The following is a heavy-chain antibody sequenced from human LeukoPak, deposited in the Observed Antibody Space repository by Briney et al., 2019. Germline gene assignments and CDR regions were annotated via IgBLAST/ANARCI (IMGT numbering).Heavy chain of an antibody. V-gene: IGHV4-39*07. CDR2: IYYSGST. CDR3: TRGGELMNF. J-gene: IGHJ4*02. D-gene: IGHD1-26*01. Sequence: SETLSLTCTVSGGSISSSSYYWGWIRQPPGKGLEWIGSIYYSGSTYYNPSLKSRVTISVDTSKNQFSLRLSSVTAADTAVYYRTRGGELMNFWGQGTLVTVSS. CDR1: GGSISSSSYY.